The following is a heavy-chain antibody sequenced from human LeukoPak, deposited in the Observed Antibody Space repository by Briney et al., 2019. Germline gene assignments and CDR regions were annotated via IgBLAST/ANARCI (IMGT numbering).Heavy chain of an antibody. CDR3: ASTPAAGPFDY. CDR1: GGSFSGYY. CDR2: INHSGST. J-gene: IGHJ4*02. D-gene: IGHD6-13*01. V-gene: IGHV4-34*01. Sequence: PSETLFLTCAVYGGSFSGYYWSWIRQPPGKGLEWIGEINHSGSTNYNPSLKSRVTISVDTSKNQFSLKLSSVTAADTAVYYCASTPAAGPFDYWGQGTLVTVSS.